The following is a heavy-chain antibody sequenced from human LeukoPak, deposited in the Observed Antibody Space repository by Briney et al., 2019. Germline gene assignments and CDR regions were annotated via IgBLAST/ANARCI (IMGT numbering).Heavy chain of an antibody. CDR3: TAAPNTTPGSLGH. CDR1: GSSFSDYY. J-gene: IGHJ4*02. D-gene: IGHD6-25*01. V-gene: IGHV3-11*01. Sequence: GGSLRLSCAASGSSFSDYYMNWIRQAPGKGLEWVSYSSSSGSSTYYADSVKGRFTISRDYAKNALFLQMNSLRAEDTAVYYCTAAPNTTPGSLGHWGQGTLVTVSS. CDR2: SSSSGSST.